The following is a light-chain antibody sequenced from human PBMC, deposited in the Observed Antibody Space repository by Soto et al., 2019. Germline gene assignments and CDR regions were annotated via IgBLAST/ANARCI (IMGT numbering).Light chain of an antibody. CDR3: TSYGGSNIWV. J-gene: IGLJ3*02. CDR2: EVS. CDR1: RSDVGAYKY. V-gene: IGLV2-8*01. Sequence: QSALTQPPSASGSPGQSVTISCTGTRSDVGAYKYVSWYQQYPGKAPKLMIYEVSKRPSGVPDRFSGSKSGNTASLTVSGLQAEDEADYYCTSYGGSNIWVFGGGTKLTVL.